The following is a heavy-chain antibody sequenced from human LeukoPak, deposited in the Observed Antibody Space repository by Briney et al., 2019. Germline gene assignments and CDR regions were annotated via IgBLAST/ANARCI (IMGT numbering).Heavy chain of an antibody. Sequence: GGSLRLSCAASGFTFSSYGMNWVRQAPGKGLEWVSSISSSSSYIYYADSVKGRFTISRDNTKNSLYLQMNSLRAEDTAVYYCARDVGATLYYFDYWGQGTLVTVSS. CDR2: ISSSSSYI. CDR3: ARDVGATLYYFDY. V-gene: IGHV3-21*01. CDR1: GFTFSSYG. D-gene: IGHD1-26*01. J-gene: IGHJ4*02.